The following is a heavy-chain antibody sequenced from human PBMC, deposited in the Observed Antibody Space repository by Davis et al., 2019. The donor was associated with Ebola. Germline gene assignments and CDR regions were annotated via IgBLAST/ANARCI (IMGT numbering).Heavy chain of an antibody. Sequence: SLRPSCPASGFTSGVYYMSWVRQAPGKGLEWVAGILGSGSSTSYADSVKGRYTIPRNNAKNTLYLQMNSLRAEETDVNYCEKDWRGYSYGTPSSMDVWGQGTTVTVSS. J-gene: IGHJ6*02. D-gene: IGHD5-18*01. V-gene: IGHV3-23*01. CDR3: EKDWRGYSYGTPSSMDV. CDR2: ILGSGSST. CDR1: GFTSGVYY.